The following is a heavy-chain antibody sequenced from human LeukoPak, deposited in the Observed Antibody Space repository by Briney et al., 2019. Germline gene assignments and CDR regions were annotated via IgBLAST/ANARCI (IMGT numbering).Heavy chain of an antibody. CDR1: GYTFTDYY. J-gene: IGHJ4*02. D-gene: IGHD6-13*01. V-gene: IGHV1-2*02. CDR3: AREEVIAAAGPTLDY. CDR2: INPNSGGT. Sequence: ASVKVSCQASGYTFTDYYMHWVRQAPGQGLEWMGWINPNSGGTNYAQKFQGRVTMTRDTSISTAYMELSRLRSDDTAVFYCAREEVIAAAGPTLDYWGQGALVTVSS.